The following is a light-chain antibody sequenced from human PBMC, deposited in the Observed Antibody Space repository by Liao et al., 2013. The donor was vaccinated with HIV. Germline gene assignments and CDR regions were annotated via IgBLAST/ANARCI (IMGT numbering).Light chain of an antibody. Sequence: SYVLTQPPSVSVAPGKTASITCGGNNIGRKSVHWYQQRPGQAPVVVMHSDSDRPSGIPERFSGSNAGNTATLTISRVEAGDEADYYCQVWDRSCEVIFGGGTQLTV. J-gene: IGLJ2*01. CDR3: QVWDRSCEVI. CDR1: NIGRKS. CDR2: SDS. V-gene: IGLV3-21*01.